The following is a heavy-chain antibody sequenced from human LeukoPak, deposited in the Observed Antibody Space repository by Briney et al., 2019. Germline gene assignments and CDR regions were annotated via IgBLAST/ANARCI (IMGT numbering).Heavy chain of an antibody. J-gene: IGHJ4*02. V-gene: IGHV4-34*01. CDR1: GGSFSGYY. D-gene: IGHD3-10*01. CDR2: INHSGST. CDR3: ARDPLLWFGDIKHLDY. Sequence: SETLSLTCAVYGGSFSGYYWSWIRQPPGKGLEWIGEINHSGSTNYNPSLKSRVTISVDTSKNQFSLKLSSVTAADTAVFYCARDPLLWFGDIKHLDYWGQGTLVTVSS.